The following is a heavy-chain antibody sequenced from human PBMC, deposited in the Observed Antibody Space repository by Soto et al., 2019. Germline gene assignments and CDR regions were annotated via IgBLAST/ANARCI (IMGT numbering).Heavy chain of an antibody. Sequence: SETLSLTCTVSGGSVSSGSYYWSWIRQPPGKGLEWIGYIYYSGSTNYNPSLKSRVTISVDTSKNQFSLKLSSVTAADTAVYYCAGGAAAVPVVWFDPWGQGTLVTVSS. CDR1: GGSVSSGSYY. CDR2: IYYSGST. D-gene: IGHD6-13*01. V-gene: IGHV4-61*01. CDR3: AGGAAAVPVVWFDP. J-gene: IGHJ5*02.